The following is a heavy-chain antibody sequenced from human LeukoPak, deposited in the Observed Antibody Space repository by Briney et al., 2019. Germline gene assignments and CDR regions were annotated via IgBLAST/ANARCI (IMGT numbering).Heavy chain of an antibody. CDR1: GFSFSIYS. CDR3: ARALSYSYGAMDF. V-gene: IGHV3-21*01. J-gene: IGHJ4*02. Sequence: PGGSLTLSCAASGFSFSIYSMKWVRQAPGEGLEWVSSISSGSKYIYNADSLKGRFTISRDNAKNSLYLQMNSLRAEDTAVYYCARALSYSYGAMDFWGQGTLVIVSS. CDR2: ISSGSKYI. D-gene: IGHD5-18*01.